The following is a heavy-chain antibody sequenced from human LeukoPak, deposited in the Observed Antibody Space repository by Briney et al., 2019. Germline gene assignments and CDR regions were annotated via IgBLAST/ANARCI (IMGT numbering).Heavy chain of an antibody. D-gene: IGHD2-2*01. CDR3: ARGPALYCTSSSCLDGVD. CDR2: ISSGGSYI. V-gene: IGHV3-21*01. Sequence: GGSLRLSCAASGFTFSDYAMNWVRQAPGKGLEWVSSISSGGSYISYADSVKGRFTVSRDNAKDSLFFQMRSLRDEDTAVYYCARGPALYCTSSSCLDGVDWGQGTLVSVSS. CDR1: GFTFSDYA. J-gene: IGHJ4*02.